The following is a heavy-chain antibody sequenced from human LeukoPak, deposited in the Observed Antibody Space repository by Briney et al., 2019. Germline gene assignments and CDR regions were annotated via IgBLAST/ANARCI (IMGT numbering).Heavy chain of an antibody. CDR1: GFTFSSYG. CDR3: AKDGGPYLDSSSGSDY. CDR2: MRYDGSNK. D-gene: IGHD6-19*01. V-gene: IGHV3-30*02. J-gene: IGHJ4*02. Sequence: GGSLRLSCAASGFTFSSYGMHWVRQAPGKGLEWVAFMRYDGSNKYYADSVKGRFTISRDNSKNTLYLQMNSLRAEDTAVYYCAKDGGPYLDSSSGSDYWGQGTLVTVSS.